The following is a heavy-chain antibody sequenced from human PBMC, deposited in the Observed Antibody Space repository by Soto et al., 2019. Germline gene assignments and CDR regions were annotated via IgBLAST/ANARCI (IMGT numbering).Heavy chain of an antibody. V-gene: IGHV3-23*01. CDR2: ISGSGGST. J-gene: IGHJ6*02. D-gene: IGHD3-10*01. Sequence: GGSLRLSCAASGFTFSSYAMSWVRQAPGKGLEWVSAISGSGGSTYYADSVKGRFTISRDNSKNTLYLQMNSLRAEDTAVYYCAKDDLMVRGVRNYYYGMDVWGQGTTVTVSS. CDR1: GFTFSSYA. CDR3: AKDDLMVRGVRNYYYGMDV.